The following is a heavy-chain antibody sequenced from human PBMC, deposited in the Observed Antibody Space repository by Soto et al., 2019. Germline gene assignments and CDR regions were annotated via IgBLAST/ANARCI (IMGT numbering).Heavy chain of an antibody. CDR2: ISSSGTST. D-gene: IGHD3-10*01. Sequence: EVQLLESGGGLVQPGGSLRLSCAASGFAFSTYAMSWVRQAPGKGLEWVSAISSSGTSTYYKDSVKGRFTVSRDNSKSTLYLQMTSLSSYDTAVYYCARECRIAMVRGGGVDYWGQGTLVTVSS. J-gene: IGHJ4*02. CDR1: GFAFSTYA. CDR3: ARECRIAMVRGGGVDY. V-gene: IGHV3-23*01.